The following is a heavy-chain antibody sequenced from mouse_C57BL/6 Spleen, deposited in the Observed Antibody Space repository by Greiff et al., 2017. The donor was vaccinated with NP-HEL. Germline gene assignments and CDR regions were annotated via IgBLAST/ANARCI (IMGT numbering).Heavy chain of an antibody. D-gene: IGHD1-1*01. CDR2: IYPGSGST. CDR3: AGGYYGSRYYFDY. CDR1: GYTFTSYW. J-gene: IGHJ2*01. V-gene: IGHV1-55*01. Sequence: QVQLQQPGAELVKPGASVKMSCKASGYTFTSYWIPWVKQRPGQGLEWIGDIYPGSGSTNYNEKFKSKATLTVDTSSSTAYMQLSSLTSEDSAVYCCAGGYYGSRYYFDYWGQGTTLTVSS.